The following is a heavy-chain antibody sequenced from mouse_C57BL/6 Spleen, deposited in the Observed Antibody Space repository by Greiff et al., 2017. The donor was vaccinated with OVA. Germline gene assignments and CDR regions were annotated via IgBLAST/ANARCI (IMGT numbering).Heavy chain of an antibody. Sequence: VQLKQPGTELVKPGASVKLSCKASGYTFTSYWMHWVKQRPGQGLEWIGNINPSNGGTNYNEKVKSKATLTVDKSSSTAYMQLSSLTSEDSAVYYCATDSSGYLFDYWGQGTTLTVSS. CDR3: ATDSSGYLFDY. CDR1: GYTFTSYW. V-gene: IGHV1-53*01. J-gene: IGHJ2*01. D-gene: IGHD3-2*02. CDR2: INPSNGGT.